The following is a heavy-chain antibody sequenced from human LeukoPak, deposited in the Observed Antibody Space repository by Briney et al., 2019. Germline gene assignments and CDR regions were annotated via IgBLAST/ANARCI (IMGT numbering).Heavy chain of an antibody. Sequence: ASVKVSCKASGYSFTNYYIHWVRQAPGQGLECMGIINPSGGSTSYAQKFQGRVTMTKDMSTSTVYMELSSLRSEDTAVYYCARGGVGATTYVWFDPWGQGTLVTVSS. J-gene: IGHJ5*02. D-gene: IGHD1-26*01. V-gene: IGHV1-46*01. CDR1: GYSFTNYY. CDR2: INPSGGST. CDR3: ARGGVGATTYVWFDP.